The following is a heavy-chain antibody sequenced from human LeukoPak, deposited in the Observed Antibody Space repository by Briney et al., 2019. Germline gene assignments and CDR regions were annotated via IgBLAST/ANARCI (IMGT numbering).Heavy chain of an antibody. J-gene: IGHJ4*02. D-gene: IGHD1-26*01. CDR3: ATRITDSGSSHIDY. CDR1: GGTFSSYA. Sequence: SVKVSCKASGGTFSSYAISWVRQAPGQGLEWMGGVIPIFGTANYAQKFQGRVTITTDESTSTAYMELSSLRSEDTAVYYCATRITDSGSSHIDYWGQGTLVTVSS. V-gene: IGHV1-69*05. CDR2: VIPIFGTA.